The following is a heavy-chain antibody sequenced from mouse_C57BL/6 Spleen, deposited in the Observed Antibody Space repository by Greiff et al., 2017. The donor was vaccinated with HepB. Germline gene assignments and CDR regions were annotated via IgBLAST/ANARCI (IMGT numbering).Heavy chain of an antibody. CDR2: IDPNSGGT. D-gene: IGHD2-2*01. CDR3: ARRVTTGYFDV. J-gene: IGHJ1*03. CDR1: GYTFTSYW. V-gene: IGHV1-72*01. Sequence: VQLQQPGAELVKPGASVKLSCKASGYTFTSYWMHWVKQRPGRGLEWIGRIDPNSGGTKYNEKFKSKATLTVDKPSSPAYMQLSSLTSEDSAVYYCARRVTTGYFDVWGTGTTVTVSS.